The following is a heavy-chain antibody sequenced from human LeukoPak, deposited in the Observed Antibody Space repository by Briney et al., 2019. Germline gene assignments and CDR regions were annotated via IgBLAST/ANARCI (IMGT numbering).Heavy chain of an antibody. V-gene: IGHV3-48*03. CDR2: ISSSGSTI. Sequence: GGSLRLSCAASGFTFSSYEMNWVRQAPGKGLEWVSYISSSGSTIYYADSVKGRFTISRDNAKYSLYLQMSSLRAEDTAVYYCARVSKYYDILTTYGMDVWGKGTTVTVSS. J-gene: IGHJ6*04. D-gene: IGHD3-9*01. CDR1: GFTFSSYE. CDR3: ARVSKYYDILTTYGMDV.